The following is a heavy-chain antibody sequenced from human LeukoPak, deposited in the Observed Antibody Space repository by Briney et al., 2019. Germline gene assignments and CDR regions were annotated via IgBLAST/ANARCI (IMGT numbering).Heavy chain of an antibody. CDR3: ANHPIAILGWFDP. V-gene: IGHV3-23*01. D-gene: IGHD7-27*01. CDR1: GFTFSSYA. CDR2: ISGSGGST. J-gene: IGHJ5*02. Sequence: GGSLRLSCAASGFTFSSYAMSWVRQAPGKGLEWVSAISGSGGSTYYADSVKGRFTISRDNSKNTLYLQMSSLRAEDTAVYYCANHPIAILGWFDPWGQGTLVTVSS.